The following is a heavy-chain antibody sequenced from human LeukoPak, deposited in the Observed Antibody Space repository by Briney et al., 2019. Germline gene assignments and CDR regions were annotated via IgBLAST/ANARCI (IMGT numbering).Heavy chain of an antibody. V-gene: IGHV4-61*02. Sequence: PSETLSLTCTVSGGSISSGSYYWSWIRQPAGKGPEWIGRIYTSGSTNYSPSLKSRVTISVDTSKNQFSLKLSSVTAADTAVYYCARERTYCSSTSCFDGFDYWGQGTLVTVSS. CDR1: GGSISSGSYY. D-gene: IGHD2-2*01. CDR2: IYTSGST. CDR3: ARERTYCSSTSCFDGFDY. J-gene: IGHJ4*02.